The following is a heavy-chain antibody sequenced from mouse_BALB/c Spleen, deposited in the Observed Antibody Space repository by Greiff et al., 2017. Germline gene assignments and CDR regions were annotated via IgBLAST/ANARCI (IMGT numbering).Heavy chain of an antibody. J-gene: IGHJ4*01. CDR1: GFTFSSYA. V-gene: IGHV5-6-5*01. Sequence: EVQGVESGGGLVKPGGSLKLSCAASGFTFSSYAMSWVRQTPEKRLEWVASISSGGSTYYPDSVKGRFTISRDNARNILYLQMSSLRSEDTAMYYCARNYGYDYYAMDYWGQGTSVTVSS. CDR2: ISSGGST. CDR3: ARNYGYDYYAMDY. D-gene: IGHD1-2*01.